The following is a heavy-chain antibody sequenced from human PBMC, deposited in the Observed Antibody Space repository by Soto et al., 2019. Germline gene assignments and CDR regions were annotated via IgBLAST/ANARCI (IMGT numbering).Heavy chain of an antibody. CDR1: GFSLITSGVG. CDR2: IYWDDDK. D-gene: IGHD3-16*01. V-gene: IGHV2-5*02. CDR3: AHIVTGCLT. Sequence: QITLKESGPTLVKPTQTLTLTCTISGFSLITSGVGVGWVRQPRGKALEWLALIYWDDDKRDSPTLKSRLTTTKDTAKSPVVLTMTNMDPVDTATEYCAHIVTGCLTWGRGALVTVSS. J-gene: IGHJ5*02.